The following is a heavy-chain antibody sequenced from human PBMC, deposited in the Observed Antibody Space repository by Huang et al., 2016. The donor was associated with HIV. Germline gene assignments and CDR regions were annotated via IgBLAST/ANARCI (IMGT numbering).Heavy chain of an antibody. Sequence: QVQLQQWGAGLLKPSETLSLTCAVYGGSFSGYYWNWIRQSPGKGLEWIGQINQSGSTDYDPSINSRVTISIDTSKNQFSLKLKSVTAADTAIYYCAREVMISFGGPFDPWGHGNLVTVSS. CDR3: AREVMISFGGPFDP. D-gene: IGHD3-16*01. CDR2: INQSGST. J-gene: IGHJ5*02. CDR1: GGSFSGYY. V-gene: IGHV4-34*01.